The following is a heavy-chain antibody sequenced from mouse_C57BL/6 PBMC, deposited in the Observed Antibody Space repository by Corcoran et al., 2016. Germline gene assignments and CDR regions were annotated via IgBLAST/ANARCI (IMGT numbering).Heavy chain of an antibody. J-gene: IGHJ2*01. D-gene: IGHD1-1*01. Sequence: IQLQQSGPGPVKPGASVKISCKASGYTFTDYYMNWVKQSHGKSLEWIGDINPNNGGTSYNQKFKGKATLTVDKSSSTAYMELRSLTSEDSAVYYCAKFITGYWGQGTTLTVSS. CDR1: GYTFTDYY. CDR2: INPNNGGT. CDR3: AKFITGY. V-gene: IGHV1-26*01.